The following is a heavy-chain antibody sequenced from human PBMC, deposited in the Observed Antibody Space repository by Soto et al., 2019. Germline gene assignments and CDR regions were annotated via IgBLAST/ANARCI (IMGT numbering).Heavy chain of an antibody. D-gene: IGHD3-16*01. CDR2: IYWDDDK. CDR3: AHSLYDYVWGTNWFDP. CDR1: GFSLSTSGVG. J-gene: IGHJ5*02. V-gene: IGHV2-5*02. Sequence: QITLKESGPTLVKPTQTLTLNCTFSGFSLSTSGVGVGWIRQPPGKALEWLALIYWDDDKRYSPSLKSRLTITKDTSKNQVVLTMTNMDPVDTATYYCAHSLYDYVWGTNWFDPWGQGTLVTVSS.